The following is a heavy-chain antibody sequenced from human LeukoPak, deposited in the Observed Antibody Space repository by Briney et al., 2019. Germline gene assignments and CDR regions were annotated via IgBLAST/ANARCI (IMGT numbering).Heavy chain of an antibody. CDR2: IYYSGST. Sequence: SETLSLTCTVSGGSISSGGYYWSWIRQHPGKGLEWIGYIYYSGSTYYNPSLQSRLSISVDTSKNQFSLKLSSVTAADTAVYYCAGHVFYYDSGAYYYYFDYWGQGTLVTVSS. D-gene: IGHD3-22*01. V-gene: IGHV4-31*03. J-gene: IGHJ4*02. CDR1: GGSISSGGYY. CDR3: AGHVFYYDSGAYYYYFDY.